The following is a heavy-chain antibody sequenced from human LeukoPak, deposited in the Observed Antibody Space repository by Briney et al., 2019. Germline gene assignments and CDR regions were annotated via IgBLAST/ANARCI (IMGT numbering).Heavy chain of an antibody. D-gene: IGHD5-12*01. CDR2: ISGSGGST. V-gene: IGHV3-23*01. J-gene: IGHJ6*03. Sequence: GGSLRLSCAASGFTFSSYAMSWVRQAPGKGLKWVSAISGSGGSTYYADSVKGRFTISRDNSKNTLYLQMNSLRAEDTAVYYCAKGGATRYYYYYYMDVWGKGTTVTVSS. CDR1: GFTFSSYA. CDR3: AKGGATRYYYYYYMDV.